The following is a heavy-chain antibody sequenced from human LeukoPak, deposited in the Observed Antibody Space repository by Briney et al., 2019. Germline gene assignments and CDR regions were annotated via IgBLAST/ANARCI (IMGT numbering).Heavy chain of an antibody. V-gene: IGHV4-59*01. Sequence: PSETLSLTCTVSRGSISSYYWSWIRQPPGQGLEWIGYIYYSGSTDYKPSLKSRVNISVDTSKNQFSLKLSSVTAADTAVYFCARVRVSSGSHPWYFDYWGQGTLVTVSS. D-gene: IGHD3-22*01. CDR3: ARVRVSSGSHPWYFDY. CDR2: IYYSGST. J-gene: IGHJ4*02. CDR1: RGSISSYY.